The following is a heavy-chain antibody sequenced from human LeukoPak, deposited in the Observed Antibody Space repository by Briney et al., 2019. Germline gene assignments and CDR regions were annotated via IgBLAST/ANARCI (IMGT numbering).Heavy chain of an antibody. CDR3: ASGTTWVFDY. V-gene: IGHV4-59*08. Sequence: SETLSLTCTVSGGSISSYYWSWIRQPPGKGLEWIGYVYHSGHTSYNPSLKNRVDISIDTSKNQFSLRLASVTATDTAVYYCASGTTWVFDYWGQGTLVTVSS. CDR1: GGSISSYY. J-gene: IGHJ4*02. CDR2: VYHSGHT. D-gene: IGHD1-1*01.